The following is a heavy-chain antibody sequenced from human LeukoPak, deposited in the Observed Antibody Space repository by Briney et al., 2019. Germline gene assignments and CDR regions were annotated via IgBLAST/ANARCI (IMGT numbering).Heavy chain of an antibody. CDR3: ARGYGDKASNLYYYYGMDV. CDR2: IWYDGSNK. Sequence: GGSLRLSCAASGFTFSSYGMHWVRQAPGKGLEWVAVIWYDGSNKYYADSVKGRFTISRDNSKNTLYLQMNSLRAEDTAVYYCARGYGDKASNLYYYYGMDVWGQGTTVTVSS. CDR1: GFTFSSYG. J-gene: IGHJ6*02. D-gene: IGHD4-17*01. V-gene: IGHV3-33*01.